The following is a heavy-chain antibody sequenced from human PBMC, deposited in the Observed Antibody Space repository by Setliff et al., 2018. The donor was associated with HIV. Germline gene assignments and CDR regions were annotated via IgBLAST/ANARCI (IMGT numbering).Heavy chain of an antibody. CDR2: IFHNGTI. D-gene: IGHD1-26*01. CDR1: GVSFSGYS. Sequence: LSLTCAVYGVSFSGYSWSWIRQPPGKGLEWIGEIFHNGTINCNPSLKSRVALLIDTFKSQISLNMTSLTTADTAIYYCGRGPHIVGAPWAVIDYWAQGKPVTVSS. J-gene: IGHJ4*02. CDR3: GRGPHIVGAPWAVIDY. V-gene: IGHV4-34*01.